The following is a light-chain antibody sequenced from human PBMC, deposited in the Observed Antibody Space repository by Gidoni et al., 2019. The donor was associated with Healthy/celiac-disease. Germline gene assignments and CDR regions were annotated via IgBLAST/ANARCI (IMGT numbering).Light chain of an antibody. Sequence: DIKMTKSPSSLSASVGDRVTITCRASQSISSYLNWYQQKPGKAPKLLIYAASSLQSGVPSRFSGSGSGTDFTLTISSLQPEDFATYYCQQSYSTLSITFGQGTRLEIK. CDR2: AAS. J-gene: IGKJ5*01. CDR1: QSISSY. V-gene: IGKV1-39*01. CDR3: QQSYSTLSIT.